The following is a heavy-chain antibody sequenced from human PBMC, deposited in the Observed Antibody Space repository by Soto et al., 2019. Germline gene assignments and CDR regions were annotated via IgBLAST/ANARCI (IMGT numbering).Heavy chain of an antibody. J-gene: IGHJ6*02. CDR2: INIDGSST. CDR1: GFTFSSYW. CDR3: ARAYNYDMDV. V-gene: IGHV3-74*01. Sequence: GGSLRLSCAASGFTFSSYWMHWVRQAPGKGLVWVSHINIDGSSTTYADSVKGRFTISRDNAKNTLYLQMNSLRAEDTAVYYCARAYNYDMDVWGQGTTVTV.